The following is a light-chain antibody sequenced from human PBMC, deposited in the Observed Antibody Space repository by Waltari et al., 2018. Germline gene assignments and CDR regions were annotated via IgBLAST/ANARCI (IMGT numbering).Light chain of an antibody. V-gene: IGLV2-11*01. CDR2: DVS. CDR3: CSYAGSYTYV. Sequence: QSALTQPRSVSGSPGQSVTISCPGTSSDVGGYNYLSWYQQHPGKAPKLMIYDVSKRPSRVPDRFSGSKSGNTASLTISGLQAEDEADYYCCSYAGSYTYVFGTGTKVTVL. CDR1: SSDVGGYNY. J-gene: IGLJ1*01.